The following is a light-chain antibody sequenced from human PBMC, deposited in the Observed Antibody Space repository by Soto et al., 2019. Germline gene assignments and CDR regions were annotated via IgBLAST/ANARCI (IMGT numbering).Light chain of an antibody. CDR2: AAS. V-gene: IGKV1-39*01. CDR3: QQSYSTPPT. Sequence: IQMTQSPSSLSASVGARVTITCRASQSISSYLNWYQQKPGKAPKLLIYAASSLQSGVPSRFSGSGSGTDFTLTISSLQPEDFATYYCQQSYSTPPTFGGGTKVDIK. J-gene: IGKJ4*01. CDR1: QSISSY.